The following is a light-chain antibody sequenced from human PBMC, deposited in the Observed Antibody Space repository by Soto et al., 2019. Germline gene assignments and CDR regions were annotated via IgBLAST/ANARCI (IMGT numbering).Light chain of an antibody. J-gene: IGLJ2*01. V-gene: IGLV2-11*01. CDR1: SSDVGGYNY. CDR3: CSYAGSYTLV. CDR2: DVS. Sequence: QSALTQPRSVSGSSGQSVSISCTGTSSDVGGYNYVSWYQQHPGKAPKLMIYDVSKRPSGVPDRFSGSKSGNTASLTISGPQAEDEADYYCCSYAGSYTLVFGGGTKLTVL.